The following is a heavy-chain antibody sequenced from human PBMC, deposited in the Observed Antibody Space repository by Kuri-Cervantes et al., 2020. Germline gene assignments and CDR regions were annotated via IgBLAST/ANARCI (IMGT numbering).Heavy chain of an antibody. CDR3: AKDNIRYYDILTGLVY. D-gene: IGHD3-9*01. Sequence: GESLKISCAASGFAFETYSMNWFRQAPGKGLEWVAVISYDGSNKYYADSVKGRFTISRDNSKNTLYLQMNSLRAEDTAVYYCAKDNIRYYDILTGLVYWGQGALVTVSS. CDR1: GFAFETYS. V-gene: IGHV3-30*18. J-gene: IGHJ4*02. CDR2: ISYDGSNK.